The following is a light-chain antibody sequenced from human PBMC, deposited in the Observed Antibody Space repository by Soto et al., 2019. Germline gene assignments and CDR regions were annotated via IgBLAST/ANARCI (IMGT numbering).Light chain of an antibody. CDR1: QNIHNN. V-gene: IGKV3-15*01. J-gene: IGKJ2*01. CDR3: HQYGSSPYT. Sequence: EIVMTQSPATLSVSPGERATLSCRASQNIHNNLAWFQQKPGQAPTFLIYGASTRATGIPARFSGSGSGTEFTLTISSLQSEDFAVYYCHQYGSSPYTFGLGTKLEIK. CDR2: GAS.